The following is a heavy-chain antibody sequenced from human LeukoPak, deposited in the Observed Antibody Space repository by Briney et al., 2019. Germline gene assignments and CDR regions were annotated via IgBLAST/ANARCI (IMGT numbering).Heavy chain of an antibody. V-gene: IGHV1-3*03. CDR2: INAGNGNT. CDR3: ATRGGGIAAPFDY. D-gene: IGHD6-13*01. CDR1: GDTFTSYA. Sequence: ASVKVSCKASGDTFTSYAMHWVRQAPGQRLEWMGWINAGNGNTKYSQEFQGRVTITRDTSASTAYMELSSLRSEDMAVYYCATRGGGIAAPFDYWGQGTLVTVSS. J-gene: IGHJ4*02.